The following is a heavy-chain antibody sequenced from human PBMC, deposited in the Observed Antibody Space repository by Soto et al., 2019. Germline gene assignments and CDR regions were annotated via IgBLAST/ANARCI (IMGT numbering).Heavy chain of an antibody. J-gene: IGHJ5*02. CDR1: GYTFTSYY. CDR3: ARDRVWIAVAGTGYNWFDP. CDR2: INPSGGST. D-gene: IGHD6-19*01. V-gene: IGHV1-46*01. Sequence: ASVKVSCKASGYTFTSYYMHWVRQAPGQGLEWMGIINPSGGSTSYAQKFQGRVTMTRDTSTSTVYMELSSLRSENTAVYYCARDRVWIAVAGTGYNWFDPWGRG.